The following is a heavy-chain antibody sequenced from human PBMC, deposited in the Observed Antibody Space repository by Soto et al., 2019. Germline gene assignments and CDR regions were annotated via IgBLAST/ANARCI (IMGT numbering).Heavy chain of an antibody. CDR1: GFTFSSYG. J-gene: IGHJ2*01. CDR2: ISYDGSNK. Sequence: QVQLVESGGGVVQPGRSLRLSCAAFGFTFSSYGMHWVRQAPGKGLEWVAVISYDGSNKYYADSVKGRFTISRDNSKNTLYLQMNSLRAEDTAVYYCAKGLAYCGGDCYSHFDLWGRGTLVTVSS. D-gene: IGHD2-21*02. CDR3: AKGLAYCGGDCYSHFDL. V-gene: IGHV3-30*18.